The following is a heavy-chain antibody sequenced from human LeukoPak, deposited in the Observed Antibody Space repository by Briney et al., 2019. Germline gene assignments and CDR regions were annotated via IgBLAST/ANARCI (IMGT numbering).Heavy chain of an antibody. Sequence: GGSLRLSCAASEFTFSSFEMNWVRQAPGKGLEWVSYISSSGSAIYYADSVKGRFTISRDNAKNSLFLQVNSLRDEDTALYYCATDLVGGTNYWGQGILVTVSS. J-gene: IGHJ4*02. CDR2: ISSSGSAI. CDR1: EFTFSSFE. V-gene: IGHV3-48*03. CDR3: ATDLVGGTNY. D-gene: IGHD1-26*01.